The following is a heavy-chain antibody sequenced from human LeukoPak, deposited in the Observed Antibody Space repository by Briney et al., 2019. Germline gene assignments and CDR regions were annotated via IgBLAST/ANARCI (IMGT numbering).Heavy chain of an antibody. CDR2: IYYSGST. J-gene: IGHJ4*02. CDR1: GGSFSGYY. Sequence: SETLSLTCAVYGGSFSGYYWSWIRQPPGKGLEWIGYIYYSGSTNYNPSLKSRVTISVDTSKNQFSLKLSSVTAADTAVYYCARSYSSGWGKWVYFDYWGQGTLVTVSS. V-gene: IGHV4-59*08. CDR3: ARSYSSGWGKWVYFDY. D-gene: IGHD6-19*01.